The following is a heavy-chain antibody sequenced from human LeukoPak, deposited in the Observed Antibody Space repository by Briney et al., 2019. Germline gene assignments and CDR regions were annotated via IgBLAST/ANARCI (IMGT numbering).Heavy chain of an antibody. D-gene: IGHD3-22*01. Sequence: PGGSLRLSCAASGFTFSSYSMNRVRQAPGKGLEWVSYISSSSSTIYYADSVKGRFTISRDNAKNSLYLQMNSLRAEDTAVYYCARGLSYYGTFDIWGQGTMVTVSS. CDR1: GFTFSSYS. CDR3: ARGLSYYGTFDI. CDR2: ISSSSSTI. J-gene: IGHJ3*02. V-gene: IGHV3-48*04.